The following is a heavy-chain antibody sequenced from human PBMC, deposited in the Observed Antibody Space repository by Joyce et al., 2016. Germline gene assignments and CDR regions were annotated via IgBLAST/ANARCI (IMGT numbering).Heavy chain of an antibody. CDR2: IYWDDDK. CDR1: GFSLSTSGVG. J-gene: IGHJ6*02. V-gene: IGHV2-5*02. CDR3: AHAPATDRYYGMDV. Sequence: QVTLKESGPTLVKPTQTLTLTCTFPGFSLSTSGVGVGWIRQPPGKALEWLALIYWDDDKRYSSSRKSRLTITKDTSKNQVVLTMTNMDPVDTATYYCAHAPATDRYYGMDVWGQGTTVTVSS. D-gene: IGHD6-25*01.